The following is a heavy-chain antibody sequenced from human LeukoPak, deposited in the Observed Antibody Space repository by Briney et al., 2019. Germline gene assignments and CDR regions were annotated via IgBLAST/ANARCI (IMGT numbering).Heavy chain of an antibody. CDR3: AREATITAYNFDY. Sequence: PGGSLRLSCAASGFTFNRFWMSWVRQAPGKGLEWVANMKQDGSEIYYVDSVKGRFTISRDNAKNSLYLQMSRLRAEDTAIYFCAREATITAYNFDYWGQRPRSPSPQ. V-gene: IGHV3-7*01. J-gene: IGHJ4*02. CDR2: MKQDGSEI. CDR1: GFTFNRFW. D-gene: IGHD5-24*01.